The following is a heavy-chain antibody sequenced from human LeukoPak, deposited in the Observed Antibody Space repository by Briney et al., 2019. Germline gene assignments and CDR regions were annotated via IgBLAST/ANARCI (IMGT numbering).Heavy chain of an antibody. Sequence: TGGSLRLSCAASGFTFSSFAMIWVRQAPGKGLQWVSVIGHDGAVIQYADSVKGRFTISRDNAKNSLYLQMNSLRAEDTAVYYCARDYCSSTSCYTFDYWGQGTLVTVSS. CDR2: IGHDGAVI. D-gene: IGHD2-2*01. CDR3: ARDYCSSTSCYTFDY. J-gene: IGHJ4*02. CDR1: GFTFSSFA. V-gene: IGHV3-21*01.